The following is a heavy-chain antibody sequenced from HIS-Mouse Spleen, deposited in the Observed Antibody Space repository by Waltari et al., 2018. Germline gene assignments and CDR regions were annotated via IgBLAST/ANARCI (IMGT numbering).Heavy chain of an antibody. CDR2: IDWDDDK. D-gene: IGHD1-7*01. CDR3: ARIQAGKLELPFDY. V-gene: IGHV2-70*15. CDR1: GFSLSTRGMC. J-gene: IGHJ4*02. Sequence: QVTLRESGPALVKPTQTLTLTCTFPGFSLSTRGMCVSWIRQPPGKALEWLACIDWDDDKYYSTSLKTRLTISKDTSKNQVVLTMTNMDPVDTATYYCARIQAGKLELPFDYWGQGTLVTVSS.